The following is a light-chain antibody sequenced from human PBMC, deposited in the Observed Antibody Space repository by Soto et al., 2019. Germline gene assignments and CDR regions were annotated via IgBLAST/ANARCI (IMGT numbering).Light chain of an antibody. CDR3: QQYATYAPST. V-gene: IGKV1-5*01. CDR1: QSIGTW. Sequence: DIQLTQSPSTLSASVGDRITITCRASQSIGTWLAWYQHRPGEGPKLLIHDASSLESGVPSRFSRSGSATEFSLTISSLESGDSGTYHCQQYATYAPSTFGQGTKVEIK. J-gene: IGKJ1*01. CDR2: DAS.